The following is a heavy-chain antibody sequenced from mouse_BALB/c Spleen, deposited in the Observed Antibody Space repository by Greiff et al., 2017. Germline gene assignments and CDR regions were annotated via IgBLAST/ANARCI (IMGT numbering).Heavy chain of an antibody. CDR3: ARSEIYYDYDGRFAY. Sequence: EVKVEESGGGLVQPGGSRKLSCAASGFTFSSFGMHWVRQAPEKGLEWVAYISSGSSTIYYADTVKGRFTISRDNPKNTLFLQMTSLRSEDTAMYYCARSEIYYDYDGRFAYWGQGTLVTVSA. CDR2: ISSGSSTI. V-gene: IGHV5-17*02. D-gene: IGHD2-4*01. J-gene: IGHJ3*01. CDR1: GFTFSSFG.